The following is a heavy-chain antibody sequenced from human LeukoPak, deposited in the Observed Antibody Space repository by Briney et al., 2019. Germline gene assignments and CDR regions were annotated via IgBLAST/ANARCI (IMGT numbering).Heavy chain of an antibody. J-gene: IGHJ5*02. V-gene: IGHV3-53*04. Sequence: GGSLRLSCAVSGFSVDTKYMSWVRQAPGKGLEWVSILYSDNRTDYADSVKGRFTISRHISRNTVYLQMNSLRTEDTAMYYCARDAGADWFDPWGQGTLVTVSS. CDR3: ARDAGADWFDP. D-gene: IGHD2-8*02. CDR1: GFSVDTKY. CDR2: LYSDNRT.